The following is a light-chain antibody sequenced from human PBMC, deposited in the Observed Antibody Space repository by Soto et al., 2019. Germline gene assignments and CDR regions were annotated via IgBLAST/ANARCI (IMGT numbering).Light chain of an antibody. Sequence: QSALTQPASVYGSPGQSITISCTGTSSDVGGYNYVSWYQQHPGKAPKLMIYDVSNRPSGVSNRFSGSKSGNTASLTISGLQAEDEADYYCSSYTSSNTVVFGGGTKVTVL. CDR2: DVS. CDR3: SSYTSSNTVV. CDR1: SSDVGGYNY. V-gene: IGLV2-14*01. J-gene: IGLJ2*01.